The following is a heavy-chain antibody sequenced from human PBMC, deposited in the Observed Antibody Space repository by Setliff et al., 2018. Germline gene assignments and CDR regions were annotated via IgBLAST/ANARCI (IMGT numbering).Heavy chain of an antibody. CDR1: GGTFSSYA. D-gene: IGHD3-3*01. Sequence: GASVKVSCKASGGTFSSYAISWVRQAPGQGLEWMGGIIPILGTANYAQKFQGRVTITADESTSTAYMELSSLRSEDTAVYYCARDHRSPLYDFWSGYYYYYYMDVWGKGTTVTVSS. J-gene: IGHJ6*03. V-gene: IGHV1-69*13. CDR2: IIPILGTA. CDR3: ARDHRSPLYDFWSGYYYYYYMDV.